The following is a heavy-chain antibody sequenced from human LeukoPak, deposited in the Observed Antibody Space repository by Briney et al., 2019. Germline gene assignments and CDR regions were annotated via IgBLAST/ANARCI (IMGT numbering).Heavy chain of an antibody. CDR1: GYTLTELS. CDR3: ATDLLWFGELSRDY. CDR2: FDPEDGET. Sequence: ASVKVSCKVSGYTLTELSMHWVRQAPGKGLEWMGGFDPEDGETIYAQKFQGRVTMTEDTSTDTAYMELSSLRSEDTAVYYCATDLLWFGELSRDYWGQGTLVTVSS. J-gene: IGHJ4*02. V-gene: IGHV1-24*01. D-gene: IGHD3-10*01.